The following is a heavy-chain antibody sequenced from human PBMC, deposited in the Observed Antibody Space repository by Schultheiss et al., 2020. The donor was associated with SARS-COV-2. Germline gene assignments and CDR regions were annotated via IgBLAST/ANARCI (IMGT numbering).Heavy chain of an antibody. CDR1: GGSMTSYY. Sequence: SETLSLTCTVSGGSMTSYYWSWIRQPPGKGLEWIGNIYYSGSTNYNPSLKSRATLSLDTSNNQFSLKLSSVTAADTAVYYCARGRLLRYCSSTSCYEYFQHWGQGTLVTVSS. CDR2: IYYSGST. D-gene: IGHD2-2*01. J-gene: IGHJ1*01. V-gene: IGHV4-59*12. CDR3: ARGRLLRYCSSTSCYEYFQH.